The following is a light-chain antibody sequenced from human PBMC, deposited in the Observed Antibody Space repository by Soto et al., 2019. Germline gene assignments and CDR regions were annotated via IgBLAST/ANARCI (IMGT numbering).Light chain of an antibody. V-gene: IGKV3-15*01. CDR3: QQYSNWPPLYT. CDR1: QSVSSY. Sequence: EIVMTQSPAILSVSPGERATLSCRASQSVSSYLAWYQQKPGLPPRLLIYDASTRATGIPDRFSGSGSGTDFTLTISSLQSADFAVYYCQQYSNWPPLYTFGRGTKLEIK. CDR2: DAS. J-gene: IGKJ2*01.